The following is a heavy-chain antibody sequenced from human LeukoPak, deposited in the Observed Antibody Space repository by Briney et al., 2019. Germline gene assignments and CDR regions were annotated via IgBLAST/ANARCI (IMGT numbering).Heavy chain of an antibody. CDR3: ASGGHGGGWSNFEY. D-gene: IGHD6-19*01. V-gene: IGHV3-53*01. CDR1: GFTVSRNN. CDR2: IYSGDST. J-gene: IGHJ4*02. Sequence: GGSLRLYCAASGFTVSRNNLIWVRQPPGKGLEWVSVIYSGDSTYYAESVQGRFTISRDRTKNTVYLQMNSLRAEDTAVYYCASGGHGGGWSNFEYWGQGTLVTVSS.